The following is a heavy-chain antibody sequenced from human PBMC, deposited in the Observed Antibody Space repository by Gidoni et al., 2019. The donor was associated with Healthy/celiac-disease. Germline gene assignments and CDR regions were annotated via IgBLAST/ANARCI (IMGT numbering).Heavy chain of an antibody. CDR3: ARPASSGSYGY. CDR2: IYDSGST. D-gene: IGHD1-26*01. Sequence: QLQLQESGPGLVKPSETLSLTCTVSGGSISSSSYYWGWIRQPPGKGLEWIGSIYDSGSTYYNPSLKSRVTISVDTSKTQFSLKLSSVTAADTAVYYCARPASSGSYGYWGQGTLVTVSS. J-gene: IGHJ4*02. V-gene: IGHV4-39*01. CDR1: GGSISSSSYY.